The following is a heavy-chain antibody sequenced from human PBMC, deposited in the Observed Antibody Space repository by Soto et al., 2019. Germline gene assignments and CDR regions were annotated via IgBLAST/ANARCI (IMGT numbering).Heavy chain of an antibody. CDR2: INPNSGGT. Sequence: GASVKVSCKASGYTFTGYYMHWVRQAPGQGLEWMGWINPNSGGTNYAQKFQGWVTMTRDTSISTAYMELSSLRSEDTAVYYCARTLVVVPDSWFDPWGQGTLVTVSS. CDR1: GYTFTGYY. J-gene: IGHJ5*02. D-gene: IGHD2-2*01. V-gene: IGHV1-2*04. CDR3: ARTLVVVPDSWFDP.